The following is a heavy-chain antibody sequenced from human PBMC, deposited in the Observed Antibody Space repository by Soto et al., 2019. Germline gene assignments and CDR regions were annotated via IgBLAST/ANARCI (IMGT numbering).Heavy chain of an antibody. CDR1: GGSISSNNR. V-gene: IGHV4-4*02. D-gene: IGHD5-12*01. CDR2: IYHSGST. CDR3: ASSRITNMGYYFDY. Sequence: PSETLFLTCAVSGGSISSNNRWSWVRQPPGKGLEWIGEIYHSGSTNYNPSLKSRVTISVDKSKNQFSLKLSSVTAADTAVYYCASSRITNMGYYFDYWGQGTLVTVSS. J-gene: IGHJ4*02.